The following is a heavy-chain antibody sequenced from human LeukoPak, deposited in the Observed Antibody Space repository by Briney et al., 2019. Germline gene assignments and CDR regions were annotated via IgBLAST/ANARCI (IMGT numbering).Heavy chain of an antibody. CDR1: GFTFNNYA. CDR2: ISGGGDTT. D-gene: IGHD3-16*01. J-gene: IGHJ6*03. V-gene: IGHV3-23*01. CDR3: AKDAGDGGYYYYMDV. Sequence: GGSLRLSCAASGFTFNNYAMSWVRQAPGKGLKWVSTISGGGDTTYYADSVKGRFTISRDTSQNTLFLQLNSLRVEDTAIYYCAKDAGDGGYYYYMDVWGKGTPVTVSS.